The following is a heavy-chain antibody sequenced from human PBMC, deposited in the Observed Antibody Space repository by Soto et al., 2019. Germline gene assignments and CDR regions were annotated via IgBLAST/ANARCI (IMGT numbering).Heavy chain of an antibody. CDR1: GYTFTSYG. V-gene: IGHV1-18*01. Sequence: QVQLVQSGAEVKKPGASVKVSCKASGYTFTSYGISWVRQAPGQGLEWMGWISAYNGNTNYAQKLQGRGTMTADTATSTADMELRSLRSDDTAVYYCARCLYGDPTYYFDYWGQGTLVTVSS. D-gene: IGHD4-17*01. CDR2: ISAYNGNT. CDR3: ARCLYGDPTYYFDY. J-gene: IGHJ4*02.